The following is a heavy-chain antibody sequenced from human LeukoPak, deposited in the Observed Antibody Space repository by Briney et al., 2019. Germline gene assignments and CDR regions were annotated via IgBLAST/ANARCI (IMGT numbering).Heavy chain of an antibody. CDR3: ARGLRFLEWFSDAFDI. CDR2: IYYSGST. CDR1: GGSFSSGSYY. Sequence: SETLSLTCTVSGGSFSSGSYYWSWIRQPPGKGLEWIGYIYYSGSTYYNPSLKSRVTISVDTSKNQFSLKLSSVTAADTAVYYCARGLRFLEWFSDAFDIWGQGTMVTVSS. D-gene: IGHD3-3*01. J-gene: IGHJ3*02. V-gene: IGHV4-31*03.